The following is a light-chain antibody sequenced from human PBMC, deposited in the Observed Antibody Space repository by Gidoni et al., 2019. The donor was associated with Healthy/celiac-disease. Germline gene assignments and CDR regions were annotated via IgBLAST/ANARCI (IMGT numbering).Light chain of an antibody. Sequence: EIVLTQSPATLSLSPGERATLSCRASPSVSSYLAWYQQRPGQAPMLLIYDASNRATGIPARFSGGGSGTDFTLTISSLEPEDFAVYYCQQRSNWPSYTFGQGTKLEIK. V-gene: IGKV3-11*01. CDR2: DAS. J-gene: IGKJ2*01. CDR1: PSVSSY. CDR3: QQRSNWPSYT.